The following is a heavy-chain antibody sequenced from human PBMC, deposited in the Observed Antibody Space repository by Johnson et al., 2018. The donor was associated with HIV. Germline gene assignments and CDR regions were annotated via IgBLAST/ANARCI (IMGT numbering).Heavy chain of an antibody. J-gene: IGHJ3*02. CDR2: ISYDGNNK. CDR1: GFTFSSYA. Sequence: VQLVESGGGVVQPGRSLRLSCAASGFTFSSYAIHWVRQAPGKGLEWVAVISYDGNNKYYADSVTGRFTISRDNSKNMLHLQMNSLRAGDTAVYYCARGRGVGRPIQKWLGAAFDIWGQGTMVTVSS. V-gene: IGHV3-30*04. D-gene: IGHD5-18*01. CDR3: ARGRGVGRPIQKWLGAAFDI.